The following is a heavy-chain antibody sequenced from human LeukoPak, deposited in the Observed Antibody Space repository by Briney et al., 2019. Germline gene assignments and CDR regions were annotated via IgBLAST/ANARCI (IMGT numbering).Heavy chain of an antibody. D-gene: IGHD1-1*01. CDR1: GDSVSSSSAA. CDR3: AREGSEGYLFDY. CDR2: TYYRPKWYN. V-gene: IGHV6-1*01. Sequence: SQTLSLTCAISGDSVSSSSAAWSWIRQSPSRGLEWLGRTYYRPKWYNDYAVSVKSRITINPDTSKNQFSLQLNSMTPEDTAVYYCAREGSEGYLFDYWGQGTLATVSS. J-gene: IGHJ4*02.